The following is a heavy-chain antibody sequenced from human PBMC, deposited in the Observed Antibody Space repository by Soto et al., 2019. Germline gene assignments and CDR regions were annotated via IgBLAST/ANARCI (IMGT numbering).Heavy chain of an antibody. CDR3: ARLPGITTFRSDY. V-gene: IGHV4-39*01. Sequence: QLQLQESGPGLVKPSENLSLTCSVSGGSISSPSYYWVWIRQHPGKGLEWIGSIYYSGNTYYNPSLKSRVTIFVDTSRNQFSLKVNSVTAADTAVYFCARLPGITTFRSDYWGQGTLVTVSS. J-gene: IGHJ4*02. CDR1: GGSISSPSYY. CDR2: IYYSGNT. D-gene: IGHD1-1*01.